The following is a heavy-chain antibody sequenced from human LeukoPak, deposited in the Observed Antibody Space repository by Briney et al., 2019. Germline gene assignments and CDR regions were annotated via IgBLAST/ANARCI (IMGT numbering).Heavy chain of an antibody. CDR3: ARDYYGLDV. J-gene: IGHJ6*02. CDR1: GFTSSSYS. CDR2: IYGGGTT. Sequence: GGSLRLSCAASGFTSSSYSMNWVRQAPGKGLEWVSVIYGGGTTFSADSVKGRFTISRDNSKNTLYLQMNSLRADDTAVYYCARDYYGLDVWGQGTTVTVSS. V-gene: IGHV3-66*01.